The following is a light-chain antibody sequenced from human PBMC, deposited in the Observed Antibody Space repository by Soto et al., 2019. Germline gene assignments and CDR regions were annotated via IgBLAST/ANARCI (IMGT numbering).Light chain of an antibody. CDR3: QQRSDSIT. Sequence: EIGVTQSPATLSLSPGEIATITCWASHSVTTHLAWFQQRPGQTPRLLIYDASTRAPGIPARFSGRGSGADFTLTISSLEPEDFAVDDCQQRSDSITFGQGTRLDI. CDR2: DAS. V-gene: IGKV3-11*01. CDR1: HSVTTH. J-gene: IGKJ5*01.